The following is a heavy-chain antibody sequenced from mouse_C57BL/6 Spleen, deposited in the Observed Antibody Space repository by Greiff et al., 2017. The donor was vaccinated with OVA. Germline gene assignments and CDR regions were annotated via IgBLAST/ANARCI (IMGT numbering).Heavy chain of an antibody. J-gene: IGHJ2*01. CDR1: GLTFSSYA. CDR3: TRDNWDLAYFDY. V-gene: IGHV5-9-1*02. Sequence: EVKLVESGEGLVKPGGSLKLSCAASGLTFSSYAMSWVRQTPEKRLEWVAYISSGGDYIYYADTVKGRFTISRDNARNTLYLQMSSLKSEDTAMYYCTRDNWDLAYFDYWGQGTTLTVSS. D-gene: IGHD4-1*01. CDR2: ISSGGDYI.